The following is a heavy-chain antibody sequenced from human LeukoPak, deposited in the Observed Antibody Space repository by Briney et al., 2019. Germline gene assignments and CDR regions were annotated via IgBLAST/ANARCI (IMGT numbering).Heavy chain of an antibody. CDR1: GFIFSSYW. D-gene: IGHD6-13*01. CDR2: IKQDGCEK. V-gene: IGHV3-7*01. J-gene: IGHJ6*02. CDR3: ARATGGSSWYGGAYYYYYGMDV. Sequence: PGGSLRLSCAASGFIFSSYWMSWVRRGPGKGLEWVANIKQDGCEKYYVDSVKGRFTISRDNAKNSLYLQMNSLRAEDTAVYYCARATGGSSWYGGAYYYYYGMDVWGQGTTVTVSS.